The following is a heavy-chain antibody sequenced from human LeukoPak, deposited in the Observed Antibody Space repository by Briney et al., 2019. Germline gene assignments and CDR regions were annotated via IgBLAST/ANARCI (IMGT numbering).Heavy chain of an antibody. CDR2: IIPIFGTA. CDR3: ARSITMVRGVAHYFDY. Sequence: SVKVSCKASGGTFSSYAISWVRQAPGQGLEWMGGIIPIFGTANYAQKFQGRVTITADESTSTAYMELSSLRSEDTAVYYCARSITMVRGVAHYFDYWGQGTLVTVSS. V-gene: IGHV1-69*13. J-gene: IGHJ4*02. CDR1: GGTFSSYA. D-gene: IGHD3-10*01.